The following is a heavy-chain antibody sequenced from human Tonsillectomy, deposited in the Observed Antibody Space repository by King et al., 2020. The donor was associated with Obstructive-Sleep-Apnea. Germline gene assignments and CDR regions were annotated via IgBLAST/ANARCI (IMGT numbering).Heavy chain of an antibody. Sequence: VQLLESGGGLIQPGGSLRLSCAVSGFKFSTYSMNWVRQSPGKGPEWVSYISSTGGSVYYADFVEGRFTISRDNVKNSLSLQLNGLRAGDTAVYYCAREPTLDSGGYYFDYWGQGTLVTVSS. D-gene: IGHD3-22*01. CDR2: ISSTGGSV. J-gene: IGHJ4*02. CDR1: GFKFSTYS. V-gene: IGHV3-48*04. CDR3: AREPTLDSGGYYFDY.